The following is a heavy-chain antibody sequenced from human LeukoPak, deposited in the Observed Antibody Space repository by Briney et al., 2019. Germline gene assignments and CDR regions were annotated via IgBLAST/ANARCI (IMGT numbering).Heavy chain of an antibody. J-gene: IGHJ6*02. CDR1: GGSISSGDYY. D-gene: IGHD4-11*01. CDR3: ARDPSTVTTSWYYYYYGMDV. Sequence: PSETLSLTCTVSGGSISSGDYYWSWNRQPPGKGLEWIGYIYYSGSTYYNPSLKSRVTISVDTSKNQFSLKLSSVTAADTAVYYCARDPSTVTTSWYYYYYGMDVWGQGTTVTVSS. V-gene: IGHV4-30-4*01. CDR2: IYYSGST.